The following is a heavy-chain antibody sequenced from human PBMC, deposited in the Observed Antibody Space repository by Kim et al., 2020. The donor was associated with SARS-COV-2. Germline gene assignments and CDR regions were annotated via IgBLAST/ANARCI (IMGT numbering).Heavy chain of an antibody. J-gene: IGHJ4*02. V-gene: IGHV3-7*01. CDR2: IKEDASDE. Sequence: GGSLRLSCEASGFTFSTHYMSWVRQAPGKGLEWVANIKEDASDESYADTVKGRFTISRDNARNSLYLQMNNLRVEDTAVYYCAKGWGFDIWGQGTLVTVS. D-gene: IGHD3-16*01. CDR3: AKGWGFDI. CDR1: GFTFSTHY.